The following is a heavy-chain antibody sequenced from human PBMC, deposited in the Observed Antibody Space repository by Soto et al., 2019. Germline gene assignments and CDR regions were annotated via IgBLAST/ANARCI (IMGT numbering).Heavy chain of an antibody. J-gene: IGHJ3*02. V-gene: IGHV1-18*01. D-gene: IGHD2-15*01. Sequence: QVQLVQSGGEVKKPGASVKVSCKASGYTFSAYGIRWVRQAPGQGLEWMGWISCYNGRTDFAQKFQDRVTMTTDTSTNTVDMELRSLRSDGTAFYYCAREMINWDGGRCYRGAFDIWGQGTMVTVSS. CDR1: GYTFSAYG. CDR2: ISCYNGRT. CDR3: AREMINWDGGRCYRGAFDI.